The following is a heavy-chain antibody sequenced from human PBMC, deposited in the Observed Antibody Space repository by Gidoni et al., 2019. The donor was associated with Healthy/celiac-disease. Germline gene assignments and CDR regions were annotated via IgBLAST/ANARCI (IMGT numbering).Heavy chain of an antibody. CDR2: IIPILGIA. D-gene: IGHD1-26*01. Sequence: QVQLVQSGAAVKKPGSSVKVSCKASGGTFSSYAISWVRQAPGQWLEWMGRIIPILGIANYAQKFQGRVTITADKSTSTAYMELSSLRSEDTAVYYCARDPDGGSYWFDPWGQGTLVTVSS. CDR3: ARDPDGGSYWFDP. J-gene: IGHJ5*02. V-gene: IGHV1-69*04. CDR1: GGTFSSYA.